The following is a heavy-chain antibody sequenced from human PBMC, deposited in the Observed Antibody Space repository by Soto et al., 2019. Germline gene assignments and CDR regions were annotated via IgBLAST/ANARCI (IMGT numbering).Heavy chain of an antibody. V-gene: IGHV4-59*08. CDR2: IYFAGTT. Sequence: QVQLQESGPGLVRPSETLSLTCTVSGGSITPYYWSWIRQPPGKGLGWVGYIYFAGTTTYHPSLQSRVAISVDTSENQFSLTLTSVTAADTAVYYCARLGGYFQALDSWGQGTLVTVSS. J-gene: IGHJ4*02. CDR1: GGSITPYY. D-gene: IGHD3-22*01. CDR3: ARLGGYFQALDS.